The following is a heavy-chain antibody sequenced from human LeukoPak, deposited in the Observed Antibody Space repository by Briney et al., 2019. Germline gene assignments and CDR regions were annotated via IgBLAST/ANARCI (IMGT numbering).Heavy chain of an antibody. CDR1: GFIFSSYA. J-gene: IGHJ6*03. D-gene: IGHD2-21*01. V-gene: IGHV3-23*01. CDR3: AKERGCGGYYQYMDV. Sequence: PGGSLRLSCEASGFIFSSYAMSWVRQAPGKGLEWVSGISGSGTSTHYADSVKGRFTISRDNSKNMVYLQMNSLRAEDTAIYYCAKERGCGGYYQYMDVWGKGTTVTVSS. CDR2: ISGSGTST.